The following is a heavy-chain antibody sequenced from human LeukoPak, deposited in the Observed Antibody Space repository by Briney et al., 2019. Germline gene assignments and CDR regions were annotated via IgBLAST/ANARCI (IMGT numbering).Heavy chain of an antibody. D-gene: IGHD6-19*01. Sequence: PSETLSLTCTVSGGSISSYYWSWIRQPPGKGVGWIGYIYYSGSTNYNPSLKSRVTISVDTSKNQFSLKLSSVTAADTAVYYCARRLRLDWFDPWGQGTLVTVSS. V-gene: IGHV4-59*08. CDR3: ARRLRLDWFDP. CDR1: GGSISSYY. J-gene: IGHJ5*02. CDR2: IYYSGST.